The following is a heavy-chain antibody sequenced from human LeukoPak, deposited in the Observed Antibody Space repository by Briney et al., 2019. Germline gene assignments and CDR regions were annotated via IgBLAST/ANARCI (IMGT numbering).Heavy chain of an antibody. Sequence: GGSLRLSCSASGFTFSSYAMHWVRQAPGKGLEYVSAISSSGGRTYYADSVRGRFTISRDNSKNTLYLQMSSLRAEDTAVYYCVKGRYSNSWYSSDYWGQGTLVTVSS. D-gene: IGHD6-13*01. CDR3: VKGRYSNSWYSSDY. J-gene: IGHJ4*02. CDR2: ISSSGGRT. CDR1: GFTFSSYA. V-gene: IGHV3-64D*09.